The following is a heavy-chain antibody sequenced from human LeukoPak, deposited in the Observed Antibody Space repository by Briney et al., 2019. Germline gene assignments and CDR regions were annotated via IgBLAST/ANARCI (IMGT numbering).Heavy chain of an antibody. CDR1: GFTFSTYA. D-gene: IGHD2-2*02. J-gene: IGHJ3*02. CDR2: ISYDGSSQ. CDR3: ARDRDCSSTSCYNAFDI. Sequence: GGSLRLSCAASGFTFSTYAVHWVRQAPGKGLEWVAVISYDGSSQYYADSVKGRFTISRDNSKNTMYLQMNSLRAEDTAVYYCARDRDCSSTSCYNAFDIWGQGTMVTVSS. V-gene: IGHV3-30*01.